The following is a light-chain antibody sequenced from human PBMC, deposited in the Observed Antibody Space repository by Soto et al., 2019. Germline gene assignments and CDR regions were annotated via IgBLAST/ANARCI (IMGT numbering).Light chain of an antibody. Sequence: DIVMTQSPRSLPVTLGDRASISCRASQSLINNKRYNYLAWYQQQPGEAARILLYGASTRAAGVPARFSGSRSATNFTLPITAMEPGDFAVYYCQQRYNWLPAWTFGGGTKVDIK. CDR3: QQRYNWLPAWT. CDR1: QSLINNKRYNY. J-gene: IGKJ4*01. V-gene: IGKV3-11*01. CDR2: GAS.